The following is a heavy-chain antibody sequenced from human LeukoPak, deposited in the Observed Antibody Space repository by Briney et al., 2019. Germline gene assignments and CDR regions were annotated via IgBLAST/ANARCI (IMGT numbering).Heavy chain of an antibody. J-gene: IGHJ4*02. CDR1: GFTFSSSA. D-gene: IGHD6-19*01. CDR2: IYSGGST. CDR3: ASLVGGSGWTGYYFDY. Sequence: GGSLRLSCAASGFTFSSSAMSWVRQVPGKGLEWVSVIYSGGSTYYADSVKGRFTISRDISKNTLYLQMNSLRAEDTAVYYCASLVGGSGWTGYYFDYWGQGTLVTVSS. V-gene: IGHV3-53*01.